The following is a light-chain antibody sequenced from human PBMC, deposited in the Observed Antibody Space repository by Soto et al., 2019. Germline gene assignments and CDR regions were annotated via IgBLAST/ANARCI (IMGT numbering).Light chain of an antibody. CDR3: QHYTNWPLT. Sequence: EIVMTQSPATLSVSPGERATLSCRASHSVSSRLAWYQQKPGQAPRLLIYGASTRATGLPARFSSSGSGTEFTLTISSLQSEDFAVYYCQHYTNWPLTFGGGTKVEIK. CDR1: HSVSSR. V-gene: IGKV3-15*01. CDR2: GAS. J-gene: IGKJ4*01.